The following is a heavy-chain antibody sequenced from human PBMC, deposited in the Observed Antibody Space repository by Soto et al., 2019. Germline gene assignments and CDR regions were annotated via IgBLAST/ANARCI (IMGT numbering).Heavy chain of an antibody. CDR2: IYYSGST. D-gene: IGHD3-10*01. J-gene: IGHJ3*02. CDR1: GGSISSSSYY. CDR3: ARLRYFGYGSGSHLAFDI. V-gene: IGHV4-39*01. Sequence: PSETLSLTCTVSGGSISSSSYYWGWIRQPPGKGLEWIGSIYYSGSTYYNPSLKSRVTISVDTSKNQFSLKLSSVTAADTAVYYCARLRYFGYGSGSHLAFDIWSQGTMVTVSS.